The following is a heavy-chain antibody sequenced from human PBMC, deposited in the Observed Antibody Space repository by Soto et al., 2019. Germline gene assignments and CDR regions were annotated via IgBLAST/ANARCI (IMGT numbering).Heavy chain of an antibody. CDR3: ARDRGYNWNYRSHSVYYYYYGMDV. V-gene: IGHV1-18*01. CDR2: ISAYNGNT. CDR1: GYTFTSYG. J-gene: IGHJ6*02. D-gene: IGHD1-7*01. Sequence: QVQLVQSGAEVKKPGASVKVSCKASGYTFTSYGISWVRQAPGQGLEWMGWISAYNGNTNYAQKLQGRVTMTTDTSTSTAYMELRSLRSDDTAVYYCARDRGYNWNYRSHSVYYYYYGMDVWGQGTTVTVSS.